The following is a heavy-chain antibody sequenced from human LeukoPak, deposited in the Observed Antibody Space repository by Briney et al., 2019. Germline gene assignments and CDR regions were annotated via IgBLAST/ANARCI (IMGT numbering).Heavy chain of an antibody. J-gene: IGHJ5*02. CDR2: IYSSGST. CDR1: GGPLSIIRVQ. V-gene: IGHV4-39*07. CDR3: ARKDASWQQLGGNWFDP. D-gene: IGHD5-24*01. Sequence: PSETLSLICTVCGGPLSIIRVQWAWIRRPPGKGLEWIGSIYSSGSTYYKPSLQSRVAMSVDTSERQFSLKLTSVTAAGTAVYDCARKDASWQQLGGNWFDPWGQGTLVTVSS.